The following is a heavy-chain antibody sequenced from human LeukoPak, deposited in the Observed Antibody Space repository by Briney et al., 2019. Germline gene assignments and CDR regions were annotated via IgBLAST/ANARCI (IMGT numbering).Heavy chain of an antibody. CDR3: ARSDYYYMDV. CDR2: IYYSGST. J-gene: IGHJ6*03. CDR1: GGSFSGYY. V-gene: IGHV4-34*01. Sequence: SETLSLTCAVYGGSFSGYYWSWIRQPPGKGLEWIGSIYYSGSTYYNPSLKSRVTISVDTSKNQFSLKLSSVTAADTAVYYCARSDYYYMDVWGKGTTVTVSS.